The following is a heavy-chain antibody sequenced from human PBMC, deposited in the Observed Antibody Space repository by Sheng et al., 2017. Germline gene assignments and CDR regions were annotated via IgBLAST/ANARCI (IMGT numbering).Heavy chain of an antibody. CDR3: AREIWYFNL. CDR1: GFTFIANH. Sequence: QVQLVQSGAEVKRPGASVKVSCKASGFTFIANHIHWVRQAPGQGLEWMGRIDPKNGDTKYAQKFQGRVTMTRDTSVSTAYMEVSSLTSDDTAVYYCAREIWYFNLWGRGTLV. CDR2: IDPKNGDT. V-gene: IGHV1-2*02. J-gene: IGHJ2*01.